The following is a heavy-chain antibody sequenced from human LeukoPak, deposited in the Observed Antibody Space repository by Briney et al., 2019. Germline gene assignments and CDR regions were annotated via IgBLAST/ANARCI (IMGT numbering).Heavy chain of an antibody. D-gene: IGHD2-2*01. CDR1: GGTFSSYA. CDR3: ASCSSPPYYYYMDV. J-gene: IGHJ6*03. CDR2: IIPIFGTA. Sequence: SVKVSCKASGGTFSSYAISWVRQAPGQGREWMGGIIPIFGTANYAQKFQGRVTITADKSTSTAYMELSSLRYEDTAVYYCASCSSPPYYYYMDVWGKGTTVTVSS. V-gene: IGHV1-69*06.